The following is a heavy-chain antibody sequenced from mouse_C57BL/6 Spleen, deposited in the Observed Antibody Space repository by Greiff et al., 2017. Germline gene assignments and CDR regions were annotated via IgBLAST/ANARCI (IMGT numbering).Heavy chain of an antibody. Sequence: EVQLVESGGGLVQPKGSLKLSCAASGFSFNTYAMNWVRQAPGKGLEWVARIRSKSNNYATYYADSVKDRFTISRDDSESMLYLQMNNLKTEDTAMYYCVRQTPGFYDGYFDVWGTGTTVTVSS. CDR2: IRSKSNNYAT. CDR1: GFSFNTYA. CDR3: VRQTPGFYDGYFDV. D-gene: IGHD2-12*01. V-gene: IGHV10-1*01. J-gene: IGHJ1*03.